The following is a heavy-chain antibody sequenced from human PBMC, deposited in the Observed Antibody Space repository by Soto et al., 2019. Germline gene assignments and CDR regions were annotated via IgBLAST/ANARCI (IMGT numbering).Heavy chain of an antibody. J-gene: IGHJ4*02. Sequence: PSETLSLTCTVSGGSISSSTYYWGWIRQPPGKGLEWIGSIYYSGSTYYNPSLKSRVTISVDTSKNQFSLKLSSVTAADTAGYYCARDIYGDYDGWGQGTLVTVSS. CDR3: ARDIYGDYDG. CDR2: IYYSGST. CDR1: GGSISSSTYY. D-gene: IGHD4-17*01. V-gene: IGHV4-39*02.